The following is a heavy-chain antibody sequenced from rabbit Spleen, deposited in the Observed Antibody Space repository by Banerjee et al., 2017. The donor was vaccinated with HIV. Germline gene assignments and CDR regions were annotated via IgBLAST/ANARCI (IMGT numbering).Heavy chain of an antibody. J-gene: IGHJ4*01. Sequence: QERLVESGGGLVQPEGSLTLTCTASGFSFDSGYVMCWVRQAPGKGLEWIACINSYTGRPVYASWTKGPFTISKGASTTVTLRMTSLTAADRATYFCAREGGIMVAGAFNLWGQGTLVTVS. CDR1: GFSFDSGYV. D-gene: IGHD4-1*01. CDR3: AREGGIMVAGAFNL. V-gene: IGHV1S45*01. CDR2: INSYTGRP.